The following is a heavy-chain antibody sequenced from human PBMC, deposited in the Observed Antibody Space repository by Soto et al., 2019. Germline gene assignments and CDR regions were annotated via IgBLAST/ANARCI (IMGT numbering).Heavy chain of an antibody. D-gene: IGHD4-17*01. CDR2: IIPIFGTA. V-gene: IGHV1-69*13. Sequence: GASVKVSCKASGGTFSSYAISWVRQAPGQGLEWMGGIIPIFGTANYAQKFQGRVTITADESTSTAYMELSSLRSEDTAVYYCARRPGDYGDPFDYWGQGTLVTVSS. J-gene: IGHJ4*02. CDR3: ARRPGDYGDPFDY. CDR1: GGTFSSYA.